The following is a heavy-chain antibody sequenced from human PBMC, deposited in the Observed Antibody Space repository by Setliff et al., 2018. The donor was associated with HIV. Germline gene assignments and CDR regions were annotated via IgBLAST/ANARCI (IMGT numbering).Heavy chain of an antibody. J-gene: IGHJ6*02. D-gene: IGHD3-10*01. CDR3: ARSGVPPYYYYGMDV. CDR2: INLSSGAT. Sequence: ASVKVSCKAPGDTFTTYFMHWVRQAPGQGLEWMGIINLSSGATTYAQRFQGRVTMTSDTSTSTVYMELSSLTSEDTAVYYCARSGVPPYYYYGMDVWGQGTTVTVSS. CDR1: GDTFTTYF. V-gene: IGHV1-46*01.